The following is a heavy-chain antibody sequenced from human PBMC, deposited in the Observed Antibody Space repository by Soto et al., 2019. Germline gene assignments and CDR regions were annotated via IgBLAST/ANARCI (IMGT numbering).Heavy chain of an antibody. J-gene: IGHJ4*02. Sequence: QITLKESGPTLGKPTQTLTLTCTFSGLSLTTPGVHGGWIRQPPGKALELLALIYWDDNEVYSPSLKNRLTITKDTSKSQVVLTLATVDPVDTATYYCVYGDFGDYFCQFWGQGILVNVSS. CDR1: GLSLTTPGVH. V-gene: IGHV2-5*02. CDR3: VYGDFGDYFCQF. D-gene: IGHD4-17*01. CDR2: IYWDDNE.